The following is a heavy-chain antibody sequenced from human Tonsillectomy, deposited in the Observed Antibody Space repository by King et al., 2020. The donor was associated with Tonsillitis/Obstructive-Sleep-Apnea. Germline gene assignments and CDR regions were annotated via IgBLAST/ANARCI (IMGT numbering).Heavy chain of an antibody. Sequence: VQLVESGGGVVQPGRSLRLSCAASGFTFSSYAMHWVRQAPGKGLEWVAVISYDGSNKYYADSVKGRFTISRDNSKNTLYLQMNSLRAEDTAVYYCARDGAYSGIASGWFDPWGQGTLVTVSS. CDR2: ISYDGSNK. V-gene: IGHV3-30*04. D-gene: IGHD1-26*01. J-gene: IGHJ5*02. CDR3: ARDGAYSGIASGWFDP. CDR1: GFTFSSYA.